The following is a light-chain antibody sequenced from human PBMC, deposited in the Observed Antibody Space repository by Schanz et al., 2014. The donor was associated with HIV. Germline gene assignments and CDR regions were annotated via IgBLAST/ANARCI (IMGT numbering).Light chain of an antibody. CDR3: SSSGGSKNFVI. CDR1: SSDIGAYNR. CDR2: EVS. V-gene: IGLV2-18*02. J-gene: IGLJ2*01. Sequence: QSALTQPPSVSGSPGQSVTISCTGTSSDIGAYNRVSWYQQSPGTAPKLLIYEVSDRPSGIPDRFSGSKSGNTASLTISGLQAEDEADYYCSSSGGSKNFVIFGGGTKLTVL.